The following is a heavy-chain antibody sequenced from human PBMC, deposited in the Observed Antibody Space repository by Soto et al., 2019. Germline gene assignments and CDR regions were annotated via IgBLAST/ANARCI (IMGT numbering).Heavy chain of an antibody. CDR3: AKPRGGSGWHSDYYYGMDV. D-gene: IGHD6-19*01. Sequence: EVQLLESAGGLVQPGGSLRLSCAASGFTFSSYAMSWVRQAPGKALEWVSAISGSGGSTYYADFAKGRYTISRDNSKNPLYLLMNSLRAEDTVVYYCAKPRGGSGWHSDYYYGMDVWGQGTTVTVSS. CDR1: GFTFSSYA. J-gene: IGHJ6*02. CDR2: ISGSGGST. V-gene: IGHV3-23*01.